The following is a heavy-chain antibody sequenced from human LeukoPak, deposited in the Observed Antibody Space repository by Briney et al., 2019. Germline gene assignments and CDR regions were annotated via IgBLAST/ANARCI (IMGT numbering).Heavy chain of an antibody. CDR2: IRSKAYGGTT. J-gene: IGHJ3*02. Sequence: SGGSLRLSCTASGFTFGDYSMNWVRQAPGKGLEWVGFIRSKAYGGTTEYAASVKGRFTISRDDSKSIAYLQMNSLRAEDTAVYYCARVSILIVPYYAFDIWGQGTMVTVSS. CDR1: GFTFGDYS. V-gene: IGHV3-49*04. CDR3: ARVSILIVPYYAFDI. D-gene: IGHD2/OR15-2a*01.